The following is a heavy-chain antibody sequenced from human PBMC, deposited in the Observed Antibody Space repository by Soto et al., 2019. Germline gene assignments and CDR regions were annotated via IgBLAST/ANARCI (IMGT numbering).Heavy chain of an antibody. D-gene: IGHD2-2*02. CDR2: IIPIFNTT. Sequence: QVQLVQSGAEVKTPGSSLEVSCTVSGTRFSNYVISWVRQAPGQGLEWLGRIIPIFNTTQYPQKLQGRVTITADKSTNTASLELSSLRFDDTAVYYCAREGRGKKAGYNGLVSLGYWGQGTPVTVSS. CDR3: AREGRGKKAGYNGLVSLGY. J-gene: IGHJ4*02. CDR1: GTRFSNYV. V-gene: IGHV1-69*06.